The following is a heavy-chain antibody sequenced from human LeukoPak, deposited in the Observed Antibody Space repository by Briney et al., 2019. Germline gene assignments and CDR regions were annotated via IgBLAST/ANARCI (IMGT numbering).Heavy chain of an antibody. V-gene: IGHV4-39*01. CDR1: GGSISSSSYY. J-gene: IGHJ4*02. D-gene: IGHD1-14*01. CDR2: IYYPGNT. CDR3: AGHSLGTHINY. Sequence: SETLSLTCTVSGGSISSSSYYWGWIRQPPGKGLEWIGSIYYPGNTYYNPSLKSRVTISVDTSKNQFSLKLSSVTAADTAVYSCAGHSLGTHINYWGQGTLVTVSS.